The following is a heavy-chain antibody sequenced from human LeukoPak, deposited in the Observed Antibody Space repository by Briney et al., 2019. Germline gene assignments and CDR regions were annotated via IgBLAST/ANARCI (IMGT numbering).Heavy chain of an antibody. CDR2: IDWDDDK. V-gene: IGHV2-70*11. CDR1: GFSLSTSGMC. J-gene: IGHJ6*02. D-gene: IGHD1-14*01. Sequence: ESGPALVKPTQTLTLTCTFSGFSLSTSGMCVSWIRRPPGKALEWLARIDWDDDKYYSTSLKTRLTISKDTSKNQVVLTMTNMDPADTATYYCARDRTDYYYYGMDVWGQRTTVTVSS. CDR3: ARDRTDYYYYGMDV.